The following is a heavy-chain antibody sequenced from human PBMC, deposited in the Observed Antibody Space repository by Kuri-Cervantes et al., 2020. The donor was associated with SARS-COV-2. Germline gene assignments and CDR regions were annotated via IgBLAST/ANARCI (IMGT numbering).Heavy chain of an antibody. CDR2: ISGSGGST. D-gene: IGHD6-19*01. Sequence: GGSLRLSCAASGFTFSSYAMSWVRQAPGKGLEWVSAISGSGGSTYYADSVRGRFTISRDNSKNTLYLQMNSLRAEDTAVYYCAKAVGWYSSFFDYWGQGTLVTVSS. CDR1: GFTFSSYA. V-gene: IGHV3-23*01. J-gene: IGHJ4*02. CDR3: AKAVGWYSSFFDY.